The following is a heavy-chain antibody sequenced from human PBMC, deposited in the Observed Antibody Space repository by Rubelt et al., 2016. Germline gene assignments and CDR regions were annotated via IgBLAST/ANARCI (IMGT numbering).Heavy chain of an antibody. D-gene: IGHD1-26*01. CDR3: ARASGSYQANGWYFDL. CDR1: GGSFSGYY. Sequence: QVQLQQWGAGLLKPSETLSLTCAVYGGSFSGYYWSWIRQPPGKGLEWIGEINHSGTTNCNPSLKSRVTMSVDTSKNQFSRNLSSVTAADTAVFYCARASGSYQANGWYFDLWGRGALVTVSS. CDR2: INHSGTT. J-gene: IGHJ2*01. V-gene: IGHV4-34*01.